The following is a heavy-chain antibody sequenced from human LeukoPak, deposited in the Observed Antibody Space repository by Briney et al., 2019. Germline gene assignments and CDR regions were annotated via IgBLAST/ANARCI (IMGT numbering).Heavy chain of an antibody. CDR2: ISYDGSNK. V-gene: IGHV3-30*18. CDR3: AKDLGSSWWKSPDY. CDR1: GFTFSSYG. Sequence: NPGGSLRLSCAASGFTFSSYGMHWVRQAPGKGLGWVAVISYDGSNKYYADSVKGRFTISRDNSKNTLYLQMNSLRAEDTAVYYCAKDLGSSWWKSPDYWGQGTLVTVSS. D-gene: IGHD6-13*01. J-gene: IGHJ4*02.